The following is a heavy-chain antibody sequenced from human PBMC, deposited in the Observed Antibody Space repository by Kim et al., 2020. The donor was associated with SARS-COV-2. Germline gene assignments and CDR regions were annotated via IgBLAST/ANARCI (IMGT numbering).Heavy chain of an antibody. CDR2: ISIGHDDT. J-gene: IGHJ4*02. D-gene: IGHD6-19*01. Sequence: ASVKVSCKASGYTFINYVMHWVRQAPGQRLESMGLISIGHDDTKYSQKFRGRVTITRDTTASTAYMELSSLRSEDTAVYYCARGSGWAFDYWGQGTLVTV. CDR3: ARGSGWAFDY. V-gene: IGHV1-3*04. CDR1: GYTFINYV.